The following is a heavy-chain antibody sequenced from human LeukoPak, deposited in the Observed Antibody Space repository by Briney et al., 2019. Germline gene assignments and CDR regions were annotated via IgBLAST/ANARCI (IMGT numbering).Heavy chain of an antibody. CDR1: GFTFSSYA. J-gene: IGHJ5*02. D-gene: IGHD1-26*01. V-gene: IGHV3-23*01. CDR3: AKDWLRWELDNWFDP. CDR2: ISGSGGST. Sequence: GRSLRLSCAASGFTFSSYAMSWVRQAPGKGLEWVSAISGSGGSTYYADSVKGRFTISRDNSKNTLYLQMNSLRAEDTAVYYCAKDWLRWELDNWFDPWGQGTLVTVSS.